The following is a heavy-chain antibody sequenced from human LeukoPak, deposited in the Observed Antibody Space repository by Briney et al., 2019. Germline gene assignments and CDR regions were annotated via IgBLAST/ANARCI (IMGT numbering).Heavy chain of an antibody. D-gene: IGHD3-10*01. V-gene: IGHV1-18*01. CDR2: ISAYNGNT. CDR1: GYTFTSDG. J-gene: IGHJ5*02. CDR3: ARANDVVRGVITLGWFDP. Sequence: ASVKVSCKASGYTFTSDGISWVRQAPGQGLEWMGWISAYNGNTNYAQKLQGRVTMTTDTSTSTAYMELRSLRSDDTAVYYCARANDVVRGVITLGWFDPWGQGTLVTVSS.